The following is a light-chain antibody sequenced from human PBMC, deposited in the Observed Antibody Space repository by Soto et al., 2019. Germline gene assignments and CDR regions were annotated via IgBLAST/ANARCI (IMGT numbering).Light chain of an antibody. CDR1: QSVSSSY. Sequence: EIVLTQSPGTLSLSPGERATLSCRASQSVSSSYLAWYQQKPGQAPRVLIYGTSIRASGVPERFSGGGSGTDFTLTISRLEPEDFAVYYCQQYGSSPDTFGGGTKVDIK. V-gene: IGKV3-20*01. J-gene: IGKJ4*01. CDR2: GTS. CDR3: QQYGSSPDT.